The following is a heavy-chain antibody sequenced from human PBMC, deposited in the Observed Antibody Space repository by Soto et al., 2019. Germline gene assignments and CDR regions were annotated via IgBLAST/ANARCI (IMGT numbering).Heavy chain of an antibody. D-gene: IGHD5-18*01. CDR3: ARGGLGYSYGFSYVDY. CDR1: GFTFSSYA. Sequence: GGSLRLSCAASGFTFSSYAMHWVRQAPGKGLEWVAVTSYDGSNKYYADSVKGRFTISRDNSKNTLYLQMNSLRAEDTAVYYCARGGLGYSYGFSYVDYWGQGTLVTVSS. CDR2: TSYDGSNK. J-gene: IGHJ4*02. V-gene: IGHV3-30-3*01.